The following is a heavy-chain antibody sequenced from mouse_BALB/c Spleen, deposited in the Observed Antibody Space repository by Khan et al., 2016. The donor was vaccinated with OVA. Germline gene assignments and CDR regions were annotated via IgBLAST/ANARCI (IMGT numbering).Heavy chain of an antibody. CDR3: AKQRWSAYYAMDY. CDR1: GFSLTDHG. CDR2: IWGGGYT. D-gene: IGHD2-3*01. V-gene: IGHV2-6-5*01. Sequence: QVQLKESGPGLVAPSQSLSITCTVSGFSLTDHGVSWIRQPPGKGLEWLGVIWGGGYTYYNSVLKSTLSISKDNSKSQVFLKMNSLQTDDTAMYYCAKQRWSAYYAMDYWGQGTSVTVSS. J-gene: IGHJ4*01.